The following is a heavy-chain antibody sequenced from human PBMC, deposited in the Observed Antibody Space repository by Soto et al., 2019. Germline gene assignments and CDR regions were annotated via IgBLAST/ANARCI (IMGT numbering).Heavy chain of an antibody. Sequence: ASVKVSCKASGYTFTSYGISWVRQAPGQGLEWMGWISAYNGNTNYAQKLQGRVTMTTDTSTSTAYMELRSLRSDDTAVYYCAGGPYNWNYRTVRSDAFDIWGQGTMVTVSS. J-gene: IGHJ3*02. CDR3: AGGPYNWNYRTVRSDAFDI. V-gene: IGHV1-18*04. D-gene: IGHD1-7*01. CDR2: ISAYNGNT. CDR1: GYTFTSYG.